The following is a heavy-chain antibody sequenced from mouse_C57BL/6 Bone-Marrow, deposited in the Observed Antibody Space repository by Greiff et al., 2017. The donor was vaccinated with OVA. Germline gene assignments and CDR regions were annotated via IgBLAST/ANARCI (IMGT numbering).Heavy chain of an antibody. Sequence: QVQLQQSGAELVKPGASVKLSCKASGYTFTEYTIHWVKQRSGQGLGGIGGFYPGRGMIKYNGKFKDKATLTADKSSRTVYMERSRLTSEDSAVYFCARHERYYGSSHYFDYWGQGTTLTVSS. CDR1: GYTFTEYT. V-gene: IGHV1-62-2*01. CDR2: FYPGRGMI. J-gene: IGHJ2*01. CDR3: ARHERYYGSSHYFDY. D-gene: IGHD1-1*01.